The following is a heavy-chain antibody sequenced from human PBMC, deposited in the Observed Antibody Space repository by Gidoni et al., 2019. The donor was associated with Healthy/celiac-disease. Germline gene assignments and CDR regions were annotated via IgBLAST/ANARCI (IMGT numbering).Heavy chain of an antibody. CDR2: INPSGGST. V-gene: IGHV1-46*01. Sequence: KVSCKASGYTFTSYYMHWVRQAPGQGLEWMGIINPSGGSTSYAQKFQGRVTMTRDTSTSTVYMELSSLRSEDTAVYYCARDPRSVDTAMVLYWYFDLWGRGTLVTVSS. J-gene: IGHJ2*01. CDR1: GYTFTSYY. CDR3: ARDPRSVDTAMVLYWYFDL. D-gene: IGHD5-18*01.